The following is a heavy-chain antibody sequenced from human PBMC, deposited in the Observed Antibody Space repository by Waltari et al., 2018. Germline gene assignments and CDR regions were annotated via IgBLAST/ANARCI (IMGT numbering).Heavy chain of an antibody. J-gene: IGHJ4*02. V-gene: IGHV3-30*16. CDR3: ARTQYSFDFDC. CDR2: ISSDGSDK. Sequence: QEQLAESGGGVVQRGGSLRLSFSGSGFPFRSFAIHWVRQAPGRGLEWLTFISSDGSDKYYADSVKGRFSISRDNSRNSVFLEADSLRPEDTAIYYCARTQYSFDFDCWGQGTLVTVSP. CDR1: GFPFRSFA. D-gene: IGHD4-4*01.